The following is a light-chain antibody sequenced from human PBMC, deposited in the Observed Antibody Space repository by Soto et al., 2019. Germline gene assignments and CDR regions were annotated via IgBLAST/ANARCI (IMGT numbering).Light chain of an antibody. CDR2: GVT. CDR1: SDNY. Sequence: QSVLTQPASVSGSPGQSITISCTGTSDNYISWYQQHPGKVPKLMIYGVTNRPSGVSDRFSGSKSGNTASLTISGLQTEDEADYYCSSYTNSRTLLFGAGTMLTVL. V-gene: IGLV2-14*01. CDR3: SSYTNSRTLL. J-gene: IGLJ1*01.